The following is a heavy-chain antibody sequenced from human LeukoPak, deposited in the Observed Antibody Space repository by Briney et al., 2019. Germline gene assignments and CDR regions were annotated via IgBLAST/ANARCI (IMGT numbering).Heavy chain of an antibody. CDR1: GGSFSGYY. CDR3: SIAVAGTGIDY. V-gene: IGHV4-34*01. Sequence: SETLPLTCAVYGGSFSGYYWSWIRQPPGKGLEWIGEINHSGSTNYNPSLKSRVTISVDTSKNQFSLKLSSVTAADTAVYYCSIAVAGTGIDYWGQGTLVTVSS. D-gene: IGHD6-19*01. J-gene: IGHJ4*02. CDR2: INHSGST.